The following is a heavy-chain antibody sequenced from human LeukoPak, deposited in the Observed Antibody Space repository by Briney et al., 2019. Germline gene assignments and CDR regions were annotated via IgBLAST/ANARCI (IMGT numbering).Heavy chain of an antibody. CDR1: GYTFTSYG. D-gene: IGHD3-22*01. J-gene: IGHJ4*02. CDR3: ARRSPWHYYDSSNYHYYFDY. CDR2: ISAYNGNT. V-gene: IGHV1-18*01. Sequence: GASVKVSCKASGYTFTSYGISWVRQAPGQGLEWMGWISAYNGNTNYAQKLQGRVTTTTDTSTSTAYMELRSLRSDDTAVYYCARRSPWHYYDSSNYHYYFDYWGQGTLVTVSS.